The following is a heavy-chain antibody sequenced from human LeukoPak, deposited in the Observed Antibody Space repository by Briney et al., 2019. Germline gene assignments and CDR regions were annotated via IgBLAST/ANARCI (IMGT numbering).Heavy chain of an antibody. D-gene: IGHD3-22*01. CDR1: GGSISSASYY. Sequence: KPSQTLSLTCTVSGGSISSASYYWSWIWQPAGKGLEWIGRISTSGSTNHNPSLKSRVTISVDTSKNQFSLKPSSVTAADTAVYYCAKDLHRIVTCFDYWGQGTLVTVSS. CDR3: AKDLHRIVTCFDY. CDR2: ISTSGST. V-gene: IGHV4-61*02. J-gene: IGHJ4*02.